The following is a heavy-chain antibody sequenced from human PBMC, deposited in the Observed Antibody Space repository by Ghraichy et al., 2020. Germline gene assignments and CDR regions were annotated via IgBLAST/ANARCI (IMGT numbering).Heavy chain of an antibody. D-gene: IGHD3-10*01. CDR3: ARYTQFGGNYYYYGMDV. CDR2: IYPGDSDT. V-gene: IGHV5-51*01. CDR1: GYSFTSYW. J-gene: IGHJ6*02. Sequence: GGSLRLSCKGSGYSFTSYWIGWVRQMPGKGLEWMGIIYPGDSDTRYSPSFQGQVTISADKSISTAYLQWSSLKASDTAMYYCARYTQFGGNYYYYGMDVWGQGTTVTVSS.